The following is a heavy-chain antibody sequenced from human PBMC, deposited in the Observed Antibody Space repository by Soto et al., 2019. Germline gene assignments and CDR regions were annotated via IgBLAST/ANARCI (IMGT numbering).Heavy chain of an antibody. CDR3: AKDAPTTVVTPDYYGMDV. D-gene: IGHD4-17*01. CDR1: GFTFSSYA. CDR2: ISGSGGST. V-gene: IGHV3-23*01. Sequence: EVQLLESGGGLVQPGGSLRLSCAASGFTFSSYAMSWVRQAPGKGLEWVSAISGSGGSTYYADSVKGRFTISRDNSKHTLYLQMNSLRAEDTAVYYCAKDAPTTVVTPDYYGMDVWGQGTTVTVSS. J-gene: IGHJ6*02.